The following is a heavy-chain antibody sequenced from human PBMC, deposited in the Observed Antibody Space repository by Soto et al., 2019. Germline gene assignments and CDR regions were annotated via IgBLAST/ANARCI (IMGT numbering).Heavy chain of an antibody. D-gene: IGHD2-2*01. J-gene: IGHJ4*02. V-gene: IGHV4-34*01. CDR2: VNHSGTT. CDR3: ARGIGYCSSINCYSSRRLRFDS. Sequence: WTWIRQSPEKGLEWIGEVNHSGTTYYNPSLKTQVTISVHTPKNQFSLKMSSVTAADMAVYYCARGIGYCSSINCYSSRRLRFDSWGQGTLVTVSS.